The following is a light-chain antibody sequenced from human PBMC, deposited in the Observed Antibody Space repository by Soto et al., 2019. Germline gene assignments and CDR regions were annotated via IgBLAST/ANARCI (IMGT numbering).Light chain of an antibody. V-gene: IGLV2-8*01. CDR1: SSDVGGYDY. CDR2: EVS. J-gene: IGLJ1*01. CDR3: SSYTSSNNLGV. Sequence: QSALTQPPSASGSAGQSVTISCTGTSSDVGGYDYVSWYQQHPGKAPKLIIYEVSKRPSGVPDRFSGSKSGNTASLTVSGLQAEDEVDYYCSSYTSSNNLGVFGTGTKVTVL.